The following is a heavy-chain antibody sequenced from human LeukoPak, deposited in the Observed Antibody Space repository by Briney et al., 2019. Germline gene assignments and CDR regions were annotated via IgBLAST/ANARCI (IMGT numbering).Heavy chain of an antibody. Sequence: SETLSLTCTASGGSIRSDKYYWSWIRQHPGEGLEWIGYIYYSGITYYNPSLKSRVTISVDTSKNQFSLKLSSVTAADTAVYYCARFSSGSPMYNWFDPWGQGTLVTVSS. V-gene: IGHV4-31*03. CDR1: GGSIRSDKYY. CDR2: IYYSGIT. D-gene: IGHD6-19*01. J-gene: IGHJ5*02. CDR3: ARFSSGSPMYNWFDP.